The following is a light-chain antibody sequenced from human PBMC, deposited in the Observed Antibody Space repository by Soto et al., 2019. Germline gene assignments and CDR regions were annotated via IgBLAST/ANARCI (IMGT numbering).Light chain of an antibody. CDR3: QQYNNWRT. Sequence: EIVMTQSPATLSVSPGERATVSCRASQSVSSDLGWYQQKPGQAPRLLIYGASNRATGIPARFSGSGSGTEFTLTISSLQSEDFAVYYCQQYNNWRTFGQGTK. J-gene: IGKJ1*01. CDR1: QSVSSD. CDR2: GAS. V-gene: IGKV3-15*01.